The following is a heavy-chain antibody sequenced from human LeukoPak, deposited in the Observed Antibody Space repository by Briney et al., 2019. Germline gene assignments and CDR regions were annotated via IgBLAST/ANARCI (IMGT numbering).Heavy chain of an antibody. D-gene: IGHD4-23*01. V-gene: IGHV3-30*04. Sequence: GGSLRLSCAASGFTFSSYAMHWVRQAPGKGLEWVAVISYDGSNKYYADSVKGRFTISRDNSKNTLYLQMNSLRAEDTAVYYCARGSTRWKNPFDYWGQGTLVTVSS. J-gene: IGHJ4*02. CDR2: ISYDGSNK. CDR3: ARGSTRWKNPFDY. CDR1: GFTFSSYA.